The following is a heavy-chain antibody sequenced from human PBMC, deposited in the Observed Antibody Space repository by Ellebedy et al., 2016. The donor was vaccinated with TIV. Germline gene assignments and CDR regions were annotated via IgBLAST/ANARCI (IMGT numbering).Heavy chain of an antibody. V-gene: IGHV1-18*01. CDR2: ISAYNGNT. CDR1: GYTFTSYG. CDR3: ASGVYGHMVRGVGGMDV. D-gene: IGHD3-10*01. J-gene: IGHJ6*02. Sequence: AASVKVSCKASGYTFTSYGISWVRQAPGQGLEWMGWISAYNGNTNYAQKLQGRVTMTTDTSTSTAYMELRSLRSDDTAVYYCASGVYGHMVRGVGGMDVWGQGTTVTVSS.